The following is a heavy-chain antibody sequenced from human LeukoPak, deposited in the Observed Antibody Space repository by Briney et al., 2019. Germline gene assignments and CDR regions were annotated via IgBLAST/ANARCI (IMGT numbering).Heavy chain of an antibody. J-gene: IGHJ4*02. CDR3: ARANLDGYYPDY. D-gene: IGHD3-22*01. CDR2: INHSGSS. Sequence: SETLSLTCAVYGGSFTNYYWSWIRQPPGKGLEWIGEINHSGSSKYNPSLKSRVTISVDTSKNQFSLKLSSVTAADTAVYYCARANLDGYYPDYWGQGTLVTVSS. CDR1: GGSFTNYY. V-gene: IGHV4-34*01.